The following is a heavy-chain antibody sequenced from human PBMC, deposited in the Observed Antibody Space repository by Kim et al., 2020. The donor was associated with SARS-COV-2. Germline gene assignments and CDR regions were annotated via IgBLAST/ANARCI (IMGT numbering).Heavy chain of an antibody. J-gene: IGHJ3*02. CDR3: ARVIRGDPRLAFDI. D-gene: IGHD3-10*01. V-gene: IGHV4-31*01. Sequence: NPPLKGQVTISVDTSKNQFSLKLSSVTAADTAVYYCARVIRGDPRLAFDIWGQGTMVTVSS.